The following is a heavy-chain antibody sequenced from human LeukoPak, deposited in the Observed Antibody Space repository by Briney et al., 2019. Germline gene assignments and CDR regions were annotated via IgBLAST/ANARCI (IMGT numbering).Heavy chain of an antibody. CDR1: GFTLSSFA. CDR2: ISGSGGST. V-gene: IGHV3-23*01. Sequence: GGSLRLSCAASGFTLSSFAMSWVRQAPGKGLEWVSAISGSGGSTYYADSVKGRFTISRDNSKNTLFLQMNSLRAEDTAVYYCAKDRSCTGSSCNVGSWGQGTMVTVSS. CDR3: AKDRSCTGSSCNVGS. J-gene: IGHJ3*01. D-gene: IGHD2-2*01.